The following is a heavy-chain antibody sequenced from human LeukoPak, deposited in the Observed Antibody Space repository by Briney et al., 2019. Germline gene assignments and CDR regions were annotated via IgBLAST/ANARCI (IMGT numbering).Heavy chain of an antibody. CDR1: GYTFTSYD. D-gene: IGHD3-16*01. J-gene: IGHJ5*02. CDR2: INAGNGNT. V-gene: IGHV1-3*01. Sequence: ASVKVSCKASGYTFTSYDINWVRQATGQGLEWMGWINAGNGNTKYSQKFQGRVTITRDTSASTAYMELSSLRSEDTAVYYCARDAREGGFDPWGQGTLVTVSS. CDR3: ARDAREGGFDP.